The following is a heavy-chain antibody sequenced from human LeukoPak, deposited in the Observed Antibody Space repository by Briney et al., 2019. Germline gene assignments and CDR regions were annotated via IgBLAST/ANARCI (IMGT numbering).Heavy chain of an antibody. J-gene: IGHJ4*02. Sequence: GGSLRLSCAASGFTVSSNYMSWVRQAPGKGLEWVGRIKSKTDGGTTDYAAPVKGRFTISRDDSKNMLYLQMNSLKSEDTAVYYCTTDGGITVRPLFDYWGQGTLVTVSS. CDR2: IKSKTDGGTT. V-gene: IGHV3-15*01. CDR3: TTDGGITVRPLFDY. CDR1: GFTVSSNY. D-gene: IGHD1-14*01.